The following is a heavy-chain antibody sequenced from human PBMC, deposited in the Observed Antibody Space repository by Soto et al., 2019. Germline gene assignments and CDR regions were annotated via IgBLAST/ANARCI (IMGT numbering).Heavy chain of an antibody. D-gene: IGHD4-4*01. V-gene: IGHV1-69*13. CDR2: IIPIFGTA. J-gene: IGHJ6*02. Sequence: SVKVSCKASGGTFSSYAISWVRQAPGQGLEWMGGIIPIFGTANYAQKFQGRVTIAADESTSTAYMELSSLRSEDTAVYYCARGRAVTQTGYYYYYGMDVWGQGTTVTVSS. CDR3: ARGRAVTQTGYYYYYGMDV. CDR1: GGTFSSYA.